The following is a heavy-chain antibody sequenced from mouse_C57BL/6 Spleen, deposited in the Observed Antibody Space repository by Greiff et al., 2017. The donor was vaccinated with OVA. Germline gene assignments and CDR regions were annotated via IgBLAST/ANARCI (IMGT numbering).Heavy chain of an antibody. Sequence: EVKLVESEGGLVQPGSSMKLSCTASGFTFSAYYMAWVRQVPEKGLEWVANINYDGSSTYYLDSLKSRFIISRDNAKNILYLQMSSLKSEDTATYYCARGPPGSSFFFDYWGQGTTLTVSS. V-gene: IGHV5-16*01. CDR3: ARGPPGSSFFFDY. J-gene: IGHJ2*01. CDR2: INYDGSST. D-gene: IGHD1-1*01. CDR1: GFTFSAYY.